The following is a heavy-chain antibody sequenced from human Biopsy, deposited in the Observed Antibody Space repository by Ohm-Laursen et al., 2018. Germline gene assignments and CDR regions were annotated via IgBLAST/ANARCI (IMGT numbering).Heavy chain of an antibody. CDR2: ISSGGSTI. D-gene: IGHD4-23*01. CDR1: GFTFSDYQ. CDR3: ARDWGGDYGGNIDYYYFYGMDV. J-gene: IGHJ6*02. Sequence: SLRLSCTASGFTFSDYQMSWIRQTPGKGLEWVSHISSGGSTIFHADSAKGRFTISRDNAQNTLYLQMNSLRADDTAVYYCARDWGGDYGGNIDYYYFYGMDVWGQGTTVTVSS. V-gene: IGHV3-11*01.